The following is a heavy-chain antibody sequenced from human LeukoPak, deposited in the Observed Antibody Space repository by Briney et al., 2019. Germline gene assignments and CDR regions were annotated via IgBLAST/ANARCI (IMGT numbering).Heavy chain of an antibody. V-gene: IGHV4-39*07. J-gene: IGHJ4*02. Sequence: SETLSLTCTVSGGSISSSSYYWGWIRQPPGKGLEWIGSIYYSGSTYYNPSLKSRVTISVDTSKNQFSLKLSSVTAADTAVYYCARAPDLGSGYDFDYWGQGTLVTVSS. CDR2: IYYSGST. CDR3: ARAPDLGSGYDFDY. D-gene: IGHD3-22*01. CDR1: GGSISSSSYY.